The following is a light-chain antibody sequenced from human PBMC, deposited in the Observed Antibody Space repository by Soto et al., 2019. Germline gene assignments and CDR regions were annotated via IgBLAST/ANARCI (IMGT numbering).Light chain of an antibody. Sequence: EIVMTQSPATLSLSPGERATISCRASQSVSSKLAWYQQKPGQAPRLLIYGASSRATGFPDRFSGSGSGTDLTLTISGLETEDSAVYYCQQYGSSSEITFGQGTRLEI. CDR2: GAS. CDR1: QSVSSK. J-gene: IGKJ5*01. CDR3: QQYGSSSEIT. V-gene: IGKV3-20*01.